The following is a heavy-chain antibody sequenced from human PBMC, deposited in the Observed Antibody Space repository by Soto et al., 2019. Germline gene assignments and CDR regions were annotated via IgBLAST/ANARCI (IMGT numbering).Heavy chain of an antibody. CDR3: AMRGAAMVSYYFDF. J-gene: IGHJ4*02. CDR2: LSGTGRST. CDR1: GFSFSSFG. V-gene: IGHV3-23*01. D-gene: IGHD5-18*01. Sequence: PGGSLRLSCAASGFSFSSFGMSWVCQAPGKGLEWVSSLSGTGRSTYYADSVKGRFTISRDNSKNTVYLEMNSLRAEDTAIYYCAMRGAAMVSYYFDFWGQGTVVTVS.